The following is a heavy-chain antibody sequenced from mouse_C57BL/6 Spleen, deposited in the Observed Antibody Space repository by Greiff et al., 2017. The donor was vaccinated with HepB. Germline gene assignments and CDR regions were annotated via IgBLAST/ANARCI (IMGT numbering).Heavy chain of an antibody. J-gene: IGHJ1*03. CDR2: IDPSDSYT. CDR1: GYTFTSYW. Sequence: QVQLQQSGAELVKPGASVKLSCKASGYTFTSYWMQWVKQRPGQGLEWIGEIDPSDSYTNYNQKFKGKATLTVDTSSSTAYMQLSSLTSEDSAVYYCARGYSNRGYFDVWGTGTTVTVSS. V-gene: IGHV1-50*01. D-gene: IGHD2-5*01. CDR3: ARGYSNRGYFDV.